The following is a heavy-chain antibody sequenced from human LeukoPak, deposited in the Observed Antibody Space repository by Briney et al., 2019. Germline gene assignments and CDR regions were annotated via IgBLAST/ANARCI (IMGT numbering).Heavy chain of an antibody. CDR3: ATLHMSLAEPITTHYSYYYYMDV. J-gene: IGHJ6*03. V-gene: IGHV1-24*01. CDR2: FDPEHDKT. D-gene: IGHD1-14*01. CDR1: GYSLADLF. Sequence: ASVKVSRKVSGYSLADLFIQWMRQAPGKGLEWMGGFDPEHDKTVYSQKFQGRVTMTEDKSTDTAYMELGSLRSEDTAIYYCATLHMSLAEPITTHYSYYYYMDVWGKGTTVIVSS.